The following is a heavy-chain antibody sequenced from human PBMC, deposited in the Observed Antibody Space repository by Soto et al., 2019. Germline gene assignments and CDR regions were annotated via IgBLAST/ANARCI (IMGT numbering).Heavy chain of an antibody. D-gene: IGHD6-19*01. J-gene: IGHJ6*02. CDR3: ARPGYSSGWYPGWYYGMDV. CDR1: GFTFSSYS. CDR2: ISSSSTYI. Sequence: GGSLRLSCAASGFTFSSYSMNWVRQAPGKGLEWVSSISSSSTYIYYADSVKGRFTISRDNAKNSLYLQMNSPRAEDTAVYYCARPGYSSGWYPGWYYGMDVWGQGTTVTVSS. V-gene: IGHV3-21*01.